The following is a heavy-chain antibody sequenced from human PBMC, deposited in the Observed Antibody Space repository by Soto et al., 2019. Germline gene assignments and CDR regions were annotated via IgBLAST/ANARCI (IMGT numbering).Heavy chain of an antibody. D-gene: IGHD3-10*01. J-gene: IGHJ4*02. Sequence: QVQLVESGGGVVQPGRSLRLSCAASGFTFSSYGMHWVRQAPGKGLEWVAVIWYDGSNKYYADSVKGRFIISRDNSKNPLHQQMSLMGAEKTALYYWARPYYYGSGGYLFDYWGQGTLVTVSS. CDR2: IWYDGSNK. CDR3: ARPYYYGSGGYLFDY. V-gene: IGHV3-33*01. CDR1: GFTFSSYG.